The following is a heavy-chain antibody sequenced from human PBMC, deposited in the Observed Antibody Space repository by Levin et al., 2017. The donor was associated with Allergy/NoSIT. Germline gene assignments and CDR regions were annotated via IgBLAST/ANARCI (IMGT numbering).Heavy chain of an antibody. V-gene: IGHV3-9*01. Sequence: SGGSLRLSCAASGFIFDDYAMHWVRQAPGKGLEWVSGISWNSGSRGYADSVKGRFTISRDNAKNSLYLQMNSLRPEDTAVYYCANWDCGADCTWGQGTLVTVSS. CDR3: ANWDCGADCT. J-gene: IGHJ4*02. CDR1: GFIFDDYA. D-gene: IGHD2-21*02. CDR2: ISWNSGSR.